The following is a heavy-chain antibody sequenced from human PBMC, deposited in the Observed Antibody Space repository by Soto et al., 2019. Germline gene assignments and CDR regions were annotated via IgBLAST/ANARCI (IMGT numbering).Heavy chain of an antibody. D-gene: IGHD6-13*01. CDR3: ARHQSHSSSYVDP. CDR2: IYYSGST. V-gene: IGHV4-39*01. CDR1: GGSISSSSYY. Sequence: SETLSLTCTVSGGSISSSSYYCVWIRQPPGKGLEWIGSIYYSGSTYYNPSLKSRVTISVDTSKNQFSLKLSSVTAADTAVYYCARHQSHSSSYVDPWGQGTLVTVSS. J-gene: IGHJ5*02.